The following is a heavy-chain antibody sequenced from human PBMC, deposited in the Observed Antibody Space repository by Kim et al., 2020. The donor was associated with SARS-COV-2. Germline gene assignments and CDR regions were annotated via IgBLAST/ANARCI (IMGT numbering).Heavy chain of an antibody. CDR2: IYSGGST. Sequence: GGSLRLSCAASGFTVSSNYMSWVRQAPGKGLEWVSVIYSGGSTYYADSVKGRFTISRDNSKNTLYLQMNSLRAEDTAVYYCARVKRYCSGGSCYNRYYYYYGMDVWGQGTTVTVSS. CDR1: GFTVSSNY. CDR3: ARVKRYCSGGSCYNRYYYYYGMDV. J-gene: IGHJ6*02. D-gene: IGHD2-15*01. V-gene: IGHV3-53*01.